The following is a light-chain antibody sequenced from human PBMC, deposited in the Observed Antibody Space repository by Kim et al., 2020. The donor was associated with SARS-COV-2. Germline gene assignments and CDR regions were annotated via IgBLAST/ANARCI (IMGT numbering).Light chain of an antibody. J-gene: IGLJ3*02. CDR1: NSGSKN. CDR2: RDS. V-gene: IGLV3-9*01. Sequence: LPPPLSVSVALGQTARITCGGNNSGSKNVHWYQQKPGKAPVLVIYRDSNRPSGITERFSGSNSGNTATLTISSAQTGDVADYYCQVWDSSTGVFVRVTQLIVL. CDR3: QVWDSSTGV.